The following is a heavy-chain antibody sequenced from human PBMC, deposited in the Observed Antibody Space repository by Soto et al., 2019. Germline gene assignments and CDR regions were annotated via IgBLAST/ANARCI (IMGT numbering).Heavy chain of an antibody. D-gene: IGHD6-13*01. V-gene: IGHV1-69*13. CDR1: GGGLGSCA. Sequence: GTSVELSCEECGGGLGSCARRWVRQAPGQGLEWMGGVIPIFGTANYAQKFQGRVTITADESTSTAYMELSSLRSEDTAVNYCAYTTPEKYSSSWYLWSYGMDVWAKGPRSPSP. CDR3: AYTTPEKYSSSWYLWSYGMDV. CDR2: VIPIFGTA. J-gene: IGHJ6*02.